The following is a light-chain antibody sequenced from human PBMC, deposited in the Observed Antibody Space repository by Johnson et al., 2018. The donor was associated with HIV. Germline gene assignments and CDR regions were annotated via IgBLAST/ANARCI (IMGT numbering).Light chain of an antibody. V-gene: IGLV1-51*02. CDR2: QTN. CDR3: GTWDSSLNVEV. J-gene: IGLJ1*01. CDR1: TSNIRNNY. Sequence: QAVLTQPPSVSAAPGQKVTISCSGSTSNIRNNYVSWYQLFPGTAPTLLIYQTNKRPSGIPDRISGSKSGTSATLGIAGLQNGDEADYYCGTWDSSLNVEVFGTGTRVTVL.